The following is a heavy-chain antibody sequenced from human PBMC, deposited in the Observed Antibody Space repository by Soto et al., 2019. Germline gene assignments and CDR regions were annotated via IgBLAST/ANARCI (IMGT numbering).Heavy chain of an antibody. CDR3: ARGTSHYNYVHVWY. CDR1: GFTFSSYW. Sequence: EVQLVESGGGLVQPGGSLRLSCAASGFTFSSYWMSWVRQAPGKALECVANIKQDGRETYYVDSGKGRFTISRDNANSALYLQMDSLGAEDTAVYYCARGTSHYNYVHVWYWGQGTHVIVSS. D-gene: IGHD3-16*01. J-gene: IGHJ4*02. V-gene: IGHV3-7*03. CDR2: IKQDGRET.